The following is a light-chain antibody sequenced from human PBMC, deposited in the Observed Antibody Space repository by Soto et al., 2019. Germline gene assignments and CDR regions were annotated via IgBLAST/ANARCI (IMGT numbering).Light chain of an antibody. Sequence: ELVLTQSPGTMSLSPGERSTLSCRASESVSRNYLAWYQQTPGQAPRLLIYGASTTATGVPDRFSGSGSGTDFTLSISRLEPEDFAVYYCQQYGGSPRTFGQGTKVEIK. J-gene: IGKJ1*01. CDR2: GAS. CDR3: QQYGGSPRT. CDR1: ESVSRNY. V-gene: IGKV3-20*01.